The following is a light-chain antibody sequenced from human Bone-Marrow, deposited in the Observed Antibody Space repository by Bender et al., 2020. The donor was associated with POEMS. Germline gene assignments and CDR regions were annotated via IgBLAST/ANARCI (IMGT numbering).Light chain of an antibody. CDR2: QDT. Sequence: SYEVTQPPSVSVSPGQTASITCSGDDLGDKYVAWYQQKPGQSPVLVIYQDTKRPSGIHERFSGSNSGNTATLTISGTQAMDEADYYCQASDTYSRIFGGGTKLTVL. CDR3: QASDTYSRI. CDR1: DLGDKY. J-gene: IGLJ2*01. V-gene: IGLV3-1*01.